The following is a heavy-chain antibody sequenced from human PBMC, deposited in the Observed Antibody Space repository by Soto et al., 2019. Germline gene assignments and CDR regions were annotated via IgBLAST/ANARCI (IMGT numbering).Heavy chain of an antibody. D-gene: IGHD1-26*01. CDR1: GFSFSSYG. V-gene: IGHV3-30*18. J-gene: IGHJ4*02. Sequence: PGGSLRLSCAASGFSFSSYGMHWVRQAPGKGLEWVAMISYDGSNTYYADSVKGRFTISRDNSKNTLYLQMNSLRAEDTSVYYCAKEGGLSGSYYISSSYYFDYWGQGTLVTVSS. CDR2: ISYDGSNT. CDR3: AKEGGLSGSYYISSSYYFDY.